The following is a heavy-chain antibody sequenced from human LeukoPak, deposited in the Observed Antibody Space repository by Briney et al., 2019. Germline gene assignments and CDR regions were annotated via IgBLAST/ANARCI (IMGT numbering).Heavy chain of an antibody. CDR2: IEYSGRT. D-gene: IGHD4/OR15-4a*01. J-gene: IGHJ4*02. Sequence: SETLSLTCIVSGGSISGYYWSWIRQPPGKGLEWIGYIEYSGRTEYKPSLQSRLTISVDTSKNQFSLKVNSVTAADTAVYYCARGVYGGYFDQWGQGALVTVSS. CDR3: ARGVYGGYFDQ. V-gene: IGHV4-59*01. CDR1: GGSISGYY.